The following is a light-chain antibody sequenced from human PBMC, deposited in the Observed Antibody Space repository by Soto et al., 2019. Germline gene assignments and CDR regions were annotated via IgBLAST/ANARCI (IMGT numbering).Light chain of an antibody. CDR2: DSS. CDR1: QGIGKA. Sequence: IQMTQSPSSLYASIGDRVTITCRASQGIGKALGWYQQKPGRAPHLLIYDSSTLEPGVPSRFRGSGSGTEFTLTINGLQPDDFGTYYCQQYDGYSPQTFGQGTKVDIK. CDR3: QQYDGYSPQT. J-gene: IGKJ1*01. V-gene: IGKV1-13*02.